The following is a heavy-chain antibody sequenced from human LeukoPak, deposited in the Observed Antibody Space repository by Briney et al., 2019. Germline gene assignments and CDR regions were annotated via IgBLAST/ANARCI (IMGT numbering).Heavy chain of an antibody. D-gene: IGHD3-22*01. CDR3: ARVWAYDSSGYPDY. CDR2: IYYGGST. CDR1: GGSISSGGYY. J-gene: IGHJ4*02. V-gene: IGHV4-31*03. Sequence: SETLSLTCTVSGGSISSGGYYWSWIRQHPGKGLKWIGYIYYGGSTYYNPSLKSRVTISVDTSKNQFSLKLSSVTAADTAVYYCARVWAYDSSGYPDYWGQGTLVTVSS.